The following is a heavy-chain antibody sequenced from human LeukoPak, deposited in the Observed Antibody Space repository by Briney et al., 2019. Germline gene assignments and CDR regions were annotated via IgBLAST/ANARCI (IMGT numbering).Heavy chain of an antibody. V-gene: IGHV3-30-3*01. J-gene: IGHJ4*02. CDR1: GFTFSSYA. D-gene: IGHD2-15*01. CDR3: AKEVVVVAATHYPFDY. Sequence: PGGSLRLSCAASGFTFSSYAMHWVRQAPGKGLEWVAVISYDGSNKYYADSVKGRFTISRDNSKNTLYLQMNSLRAEDTAVYYCAKEVVVVAATHYPFDYWGQGTLVTVSS. CDR2: ISYDGSNK.